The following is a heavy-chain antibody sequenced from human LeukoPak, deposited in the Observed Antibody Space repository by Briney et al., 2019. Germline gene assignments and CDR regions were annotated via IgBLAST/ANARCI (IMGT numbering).Heavy chain of an antibody. CDR1: GGSISSLY. J-gene: IGHJ4*02. CDR2: IQNSGSTSQYRSGST. D-gene: IGHD2-2*01. CDR3: ARVYCDDTSCYQNFDY. Sequence: SETLSLTCSVSGGSISSLYWSWIRQTPGKELERIGYIQNSGSTSQYRSGSTSYNPSLRSRVTISADTSKNQFSLKMSSVTAADTAVYYCARVYCDDTSCYQNFDYWGQGILVTVSS. V-gene: IGHV4-59*11.